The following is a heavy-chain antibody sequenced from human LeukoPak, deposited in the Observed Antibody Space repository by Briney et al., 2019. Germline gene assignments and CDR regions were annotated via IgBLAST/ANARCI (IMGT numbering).Heavy chain of an antibody. CDR1: GYTFTSYY. D-gene: IGHD5-24*01. V-gene: IGHV1-46*01. J-gene: IGHJ6*03. CDR2: INPSGGST. CDR3: ARGGRWLQSHRDRANYYYYMDV. Sequence: ASVKVSCKASGYTFTSYYIHWVRQAPGQGLEWMGLINPSGGSTNYAQKFQGRVTMTRDTSTSTVYMELSSLRSEDTAVYYCARGGRWLQSHRDRANYYYYMDVWGKGTTVTVSS.